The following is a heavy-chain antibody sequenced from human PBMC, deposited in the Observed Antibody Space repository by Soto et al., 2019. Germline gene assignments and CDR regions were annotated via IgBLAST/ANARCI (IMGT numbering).Heavy chain of an antibody. CDR3: ATKNQPRITGTRGGAFDI. J-gene: IGHJ3*02. CDR2: IIPIFGTA. D-gene: IGHD1-7*01. Sequence: SVKVSCNASGGTFSSYAISWVRQAPGQGLEWMGGIIPIFGTANYAQKFQGRVTITADESTSTAYMELSSLRSEDTAVYYCATKNQPRITGTRGGAFDIWAQGTMVTVS. V-gene: IGHV1-69*13. CDR1: GGTFSSYA.